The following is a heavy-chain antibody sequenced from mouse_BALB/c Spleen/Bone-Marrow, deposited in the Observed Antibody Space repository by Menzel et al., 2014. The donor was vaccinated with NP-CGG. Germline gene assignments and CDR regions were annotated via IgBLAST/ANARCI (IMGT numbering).Heavy chain of an antibody. CDR2: IDPANGNT. Sequence: EVKLVESGAELVKPGASVKLSCTASGFNIKDTYMHWVKQRPEQGLEWIGRIDPANGNTKYDPKFQGKATITADTSSNTAYLQLSSLTSADTAVYYCASYVYGYYFDYWGQGTTLTVSS. J-gene: IGHJ2*01. V-gene: IGHV14-3*02. D-gene: IGHD2-2*01. CDR3: ASYVYGYYFDY. CDR1: GFNIKDTY.